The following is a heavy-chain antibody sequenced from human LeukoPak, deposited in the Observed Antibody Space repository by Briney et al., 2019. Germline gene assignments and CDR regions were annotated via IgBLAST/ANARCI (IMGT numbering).Heavy chain of an antibody. CDR3: ARVDIVVVPGYFDY. V-gene: IGHV3-48*01. CDR2: ISSSSSTI. J-gene: IGHJ4*02. Sequence: PGGSLRLSCAASGFTFSSYSMNWVRQAPGKGLEWVSYISSSSSTIYYADSVKGRFTISRDNAKNSLYLQMNSLRAEDTAVYYCARVDIVVVPGYFDYWGQGTLVTVSS. CDR1: GFTFSSYS. D-gene: IGHD2-2*01.